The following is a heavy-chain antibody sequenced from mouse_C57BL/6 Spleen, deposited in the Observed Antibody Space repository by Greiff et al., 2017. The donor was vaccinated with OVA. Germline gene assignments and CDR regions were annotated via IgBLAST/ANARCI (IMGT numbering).Heavy chain of an antibody. Sequence: QVQLQQPGAELVKPGASVKMSCKASGYTFTSYWITWVKQRPGQGLEWIGDIYPGSGSTNYNEQFTGKATLTVDTSSSTAYMQLSSLTSEDASVYYCAIFPPNYVGAMDYWGQGTSVTVSA. CDR1: GYTFTSYW. CDR3: AIFPPNYVGAMDY. CDR2: IYPGSGST. V-gene: IGHV1-55*01. J-gene: IGHJ4*01. D-gene: IGHD2-1*01.